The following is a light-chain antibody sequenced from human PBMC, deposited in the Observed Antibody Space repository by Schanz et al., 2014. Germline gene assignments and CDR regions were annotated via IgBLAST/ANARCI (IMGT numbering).Light chain of an antibody. CDR2: GAS. V-gene: IGKV3-20*01. J-gene: IGKJ1*01. Sequence: EIVLTQSPGSLSLSPGESATLSCRASQSVTSNYLAWYQHKPGQAPRLLIYGASSRATGIPDRFNASGSGTDFTLSISRLEPEDFAVYYCQQYGSSPWTFGQGTKVEIK. CDR1: QSVTSNY. CDR3: QQYGSSPWT.